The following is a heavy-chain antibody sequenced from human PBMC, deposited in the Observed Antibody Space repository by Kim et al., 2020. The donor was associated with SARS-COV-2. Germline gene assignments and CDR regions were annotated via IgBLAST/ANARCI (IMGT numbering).Heavy chain of an antibody. Sequence: SETLSLTCTVSGCSISSYYWSWIRQPPGKGLEWIGYIYYSGSTNYNPSLKSRVTISVDTSKNQFSLKLSSVTAADTAVYYCARAQWLYEGWFDPWGQGTLVTVSS. CDR1: GCSISSYY. CDR3: ARAQWLYEGWFDP. J-gene: IGHJ5*02. V-gene: IGHV4-59*13. CDR2: IYYSGST. D-gene: IGHD6-19*01.